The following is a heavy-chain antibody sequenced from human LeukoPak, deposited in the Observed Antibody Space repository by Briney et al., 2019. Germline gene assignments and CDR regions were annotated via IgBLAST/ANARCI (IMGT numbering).Heavy chain of an antibody. Sequence: ASVKVSCKASGYTFTGYYMHWVRRAPGQGLEWMGWINPNSGGTNYAQKFQGRVTMTRDTSISTAYMELSRLRSDDTAVYYCARGRQTYYDFWSGQPYFDYWGQGTLVTVSS. CDR3: ARGRQTYYDFWSGQPYFDY. CDR2: INPNSGGT. D-gene: IGHD3-3*01. V-gene: IGHV1-2*02. CDR1: GYTFTGYY. J-gene: IGHJ4*02.